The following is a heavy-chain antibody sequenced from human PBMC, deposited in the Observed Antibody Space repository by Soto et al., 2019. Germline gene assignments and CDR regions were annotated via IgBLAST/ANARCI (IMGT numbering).Heavy chain of an antibody. CDR3: ARESGITIFGEINWFDP. V-gene: IGHV1-69*06. J-gene: IGHJ5*02. CDR1: GGTFSSYA. D-gene: IGHD3-3*01. CDR2: IIPIFGTA. Sequence: QVQLVQSGAEVKKPGSSVKVSCKASGGTFSSYAISWVRQAPGQGLEWMGGIIPIFGTANYAQKFQGRVTITSDKATSTAYMELSSLRSEDTAVYYCARESGITIFGEINWFDPWGQGTLVTVSS.